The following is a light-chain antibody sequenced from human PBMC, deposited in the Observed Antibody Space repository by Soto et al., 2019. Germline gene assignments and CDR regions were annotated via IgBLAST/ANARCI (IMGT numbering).Light chain of an antibody. V-gene: IGLV2-11*01. CDR1: SSDVGGYNY. CDR2: DVS. Sequence: QSVLTQPRSVSGSPGQSVTISCTGTSSDVGGYNYVSWYQQHPGKAPKLIIYDVSKRPSGVPDRFSGSKSGNTASLTISGLQAEDEADYYCSSYAGSNNWVFGGGTKLTVL. CDR3: SSYAGSNNWV. J-gene: IGLJ3*02.